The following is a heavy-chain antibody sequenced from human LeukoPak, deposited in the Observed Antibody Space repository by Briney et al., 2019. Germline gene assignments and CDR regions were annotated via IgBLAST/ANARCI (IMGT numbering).Heavy chain of an antibody. CDR3: ARAPPLLVVAGTPDY. Sequence: PGGSLRLSCAASGFTFSSYSMNWVRQAPGKGLEWVSSISSSSSYIYYADSVKGRFTISRDNAKNSLYLQMNSLRAEDTAVYYCARAPPLLVVAGTPDYWGQGTLVTVSS. D-gene: IGHD6-19*01. CDR2: ISSSSSYI. V-gene: IGHV3-21*01. CDR1: GFTFSSYS. J-gene: IGHJ4*02.